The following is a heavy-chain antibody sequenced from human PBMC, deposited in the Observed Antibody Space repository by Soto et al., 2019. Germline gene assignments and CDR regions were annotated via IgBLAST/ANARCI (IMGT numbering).Heavy chain of an antibody. Sequence: PSETLSLTCTVSGGSISSYYWIWIRQPPGKGLEWIGYIYYSGSTNYNPSLKSRVTISVDTSKNQFSLKLSSVTAADTAVYYCARSPSIVVVTFDYWGQGTLVTVSS. CDR1: GGSISSYY. J-gene: IGHJ4*02. CDR3: ARSPSIVVVTFDY. CDR2: IYYSGST. V-gene: IGHV4-59*01. D-gene: IGHD2-21*02.